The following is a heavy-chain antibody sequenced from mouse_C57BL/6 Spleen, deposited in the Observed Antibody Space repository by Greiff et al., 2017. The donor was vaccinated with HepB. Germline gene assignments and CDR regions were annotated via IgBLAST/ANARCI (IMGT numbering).Heavy chain of an antibody. V-gene: IGHV1-26*01. Sequence: EVQLQQSGPELVKPGASVKISCKASGYTFTDYYMNWVKQSHGKSLEWIGDINPNNGGTSYNQKFKGKATLTVDKSSSPAYMELRSLTSEDSAVYYCARSDGSWFAYWGQGTLVTVSA. CDR2: INPNNGGT. D-gene: IGHD2-3*01. J-gene: IGHJ3*01. CDR3: ARSDGSWFAY. CDR1: GYTFTDYY.